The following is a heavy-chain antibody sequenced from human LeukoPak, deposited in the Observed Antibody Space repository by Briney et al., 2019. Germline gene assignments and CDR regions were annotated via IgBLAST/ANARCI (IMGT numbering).Heavy chain of an antibody. J-gene: IGHJ4*02. CDR2: IYYSGST. V-gene: IGHV4-39*01. CDR1: GGSISSSSYY. D-gene: IGHD5-18*01. CDR3: ARQDTAMVVVDY. Sequence: SETLSLTCTVSGGSISSSSYYWGWIRQPPGKGLEWIGSIYYSGSTYYSPSLKSRVTISVDTSKNQFSLKLSSVTAADTAVYYCARQDTAMVVVDYWGQGTLVTVSS.